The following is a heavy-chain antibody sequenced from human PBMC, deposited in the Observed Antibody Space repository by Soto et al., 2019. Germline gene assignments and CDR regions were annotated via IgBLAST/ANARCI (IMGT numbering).Heavy chain of an antibody. D-gene: IGHD2-15*01. CDR3: AYRSGGNHDAFDI. CDR1: GYTFTSYA. Sequence: GASVKVSCKASGYTFTSYAMHWVRQAPGQRLEWMGWINAGDGNTNYAQKLQGRVTMTTDTSTSTAYMELRSLRSDDTAVYYCAYRSGGNHDAFDIWGQGTMVTVSS. CDR2: INAGDGNT. J-gene: IGHJ3*02. V-gene: IGHV1-3*01.